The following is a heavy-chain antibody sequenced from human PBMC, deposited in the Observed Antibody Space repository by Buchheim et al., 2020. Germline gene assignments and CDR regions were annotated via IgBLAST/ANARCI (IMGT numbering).Heavy chain of an antibody. CDR2: ISNDGSNK. V-gene: IGHV3-30*18. D-gene: IGHD2-8*01. J-gene: IGHJ4*02. CDR3: AKDLEMVYATWGPFGY. Sequence: QVQLVESGGGVVQPGRSLRLSCAASGFTFSSYGMHWVRQAPGKGLEWVAVISNDGSNKHYGEPVKGRFTISRDNSKNTLYLQMNSLSADDTAVYYCAKDLEMVYATWGPFGYWGQGTL. CDR1: GFTFSSYG.